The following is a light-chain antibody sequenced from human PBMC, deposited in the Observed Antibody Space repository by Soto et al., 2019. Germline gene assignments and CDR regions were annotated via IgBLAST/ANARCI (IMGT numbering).Light chain of an antibody. Sequence: QSALTQPASVSGSPGQSITISCTGTSSDVGSYDLVSWYQQYPGKAPKLLIFEVTKRPSGVSDRFSGSKSGNTASLTISGLLAEDEAVYYCCAYAGNTIFYVFGTGTQLTVL. CDR2: EVT. CDR3: CAYAGNTIFYV. V-gene: IGLV2-23*02. J-gene: IGLJ1*01. CDR1: SSDVGSYDL.